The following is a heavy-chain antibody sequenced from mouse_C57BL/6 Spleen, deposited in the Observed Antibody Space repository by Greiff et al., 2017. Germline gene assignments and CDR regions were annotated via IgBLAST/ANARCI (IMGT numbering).Heavy chain of an antibody. V-gene: IGHV1-82*01. D-gene: IGHD3-2*02. J-gene: IGHJ2*01. CDR1: GYAFSSSW. Sequence: QVQLQQSGPELVKPGASVKISCKASGYAFSSSWMNWVKQRPGKGLEWIGRIYPGDGDTNYNGKFKGKATLTADKSSSTAYMQLSSLTSEDSAVYFCARQLRPLDYWGQGTTLTVSS. CDR2: IYPGDGDT. CDR3: ARQLRPLDY.